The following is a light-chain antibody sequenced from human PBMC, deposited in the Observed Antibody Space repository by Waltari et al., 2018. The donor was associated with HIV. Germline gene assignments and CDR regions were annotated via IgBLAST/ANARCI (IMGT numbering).Light chain of an antibody. CDR3: VLNLGRDIVV. V-gene: IGLV8-61*01. CDR1: SGSVSNRNY. CDR2: STN. J-gene: IGLJ2*01. Sequence: QTVVTQEPSFSVSPGGTVTLTCGLSSGSVSNRNYASWYQQIPGQSQLTLIHSTNTRTSGVPDLFSSSILGNKAALTITGAQVDDESDYYCVLNLGRDIVVFGGGTKLTVL.